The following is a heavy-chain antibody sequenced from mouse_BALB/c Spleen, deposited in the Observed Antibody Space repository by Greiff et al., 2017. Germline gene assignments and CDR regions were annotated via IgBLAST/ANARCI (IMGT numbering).Heavy chain of an antibody. J-gene: IGHJ4*01. D-gene: IGHD1-1*01. V-gene: IGHV1S81*02. Sequence: VQLQQSGAELVKPGASVKLSCKASGYTFTSYWMHWVKQRPGQGLEWIGEINPSNGRTNYNEKFKSKATLTVDKSSSTAYMQLSSLTSEDSAVYYCARSSYYYGSPPYYYAMDYWGQGTSVTVSS. CDR1: GYTFTSYW. CDR3: ARSSYYYGSPPYYYAMDY. CDR2: INPSNGRT.